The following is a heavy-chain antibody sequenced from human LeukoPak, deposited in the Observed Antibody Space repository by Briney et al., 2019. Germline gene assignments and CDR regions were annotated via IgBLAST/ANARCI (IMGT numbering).Heavy chain of an antibody. CDR1: SGSISSSY. CDR2: IYYSGST. V-gene: IGHV4-59*08. CDR3: ASNHQNYYDSSGYYVTDY. Sequence: PSETLSLTCTVSSGSISSSYWSWIRQPPGKGLEWIGYIYYSGSTNYNPSLKSRVTISLDTSKNQFSLKLSSVTAADTAVYYCASNHQNYYDSSGYYVTDYWGQGTLVTVSS. J-gene: IGHJ4*02. D-gene: IGHD3-22*01.